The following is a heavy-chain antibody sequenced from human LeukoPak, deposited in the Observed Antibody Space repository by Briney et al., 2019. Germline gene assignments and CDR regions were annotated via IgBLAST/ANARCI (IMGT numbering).Heavy chain of an antibody. CDR2: IYSGGST. D-gene: IGHD6-19*01. V-gene: IGHV3-53*01. Sequence: GGSLRLSCAASGFTVSSNYMSWVRQAPGKGLEWVSVIYSGGSTYYADSVKGRFTISRDNSKNTLYLQMNSLRAEDTAVYYCAKDGTSDSSGWYEDNWFDPWGQGTLVTVSS. CDR1: GFTVSSNY. J-gene: IGHJ5*02. CDR3: AKDGTSDSSGWYEDNWFDP.